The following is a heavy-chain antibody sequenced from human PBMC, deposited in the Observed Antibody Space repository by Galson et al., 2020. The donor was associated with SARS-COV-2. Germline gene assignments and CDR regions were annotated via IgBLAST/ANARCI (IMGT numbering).Heavy chain of an antibody. V-gene: IGHV4-31*03. Sequence: SETLSLTCTVSGGSISSGGYYWSWIRQHTGKGLEWIGYIYYSGSTYYNPSLKSRVTISVDTSKNQFTLKLSSVTAADTAVYYCARAPRITIFGVVSNFDYWGQGTLVTVSS. J-gene: IGHJ4*02. CDR2: IYYSGST. D-gene: IGHD3-3*01. CDR3: ARAPRITIFGVVSNFDY. CDR1: GGSISSGGYY.